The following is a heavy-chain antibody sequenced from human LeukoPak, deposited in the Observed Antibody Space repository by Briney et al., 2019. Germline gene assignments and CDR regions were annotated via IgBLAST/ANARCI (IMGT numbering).Heavy chain of an antibody. CDR1: GLAFSTYS. CDR2: ISASGSST. V-gene: IGHV3-23*01. J-gene: IGHJ4*02. D-gene: IGHD1-26*01. Sequence: GRSLRLSCAAPGLAFSTYSMSWVRQAPGKGMYWVSGISASGSSTYYADSVKGRFTISRDNSKNTLYLQMNSLRAEDTAVYYCARPTYSGSYYWFDYWGQGTLVTVSS. CDR3: ARPTYSGSYYWFDY.